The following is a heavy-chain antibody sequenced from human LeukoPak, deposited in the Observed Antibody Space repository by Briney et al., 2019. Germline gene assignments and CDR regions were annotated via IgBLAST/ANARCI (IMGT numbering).Heavy chain of an antibody. V-gene: IGHV3-15*01. Sequence: GESLRLSCAASGFTFSKAWMTWVRQAPGKGLQWVGRTRSKSDGGTADYAAPVKGRFTISRDDLKNTLYLQMNSLKTEDTAVYYCTTGTGTTDYWGQGTLVTVSP. CDR3: TTGTGTTDY. CDR1: GFTFSKAW. D-gene: IGHD1-1*01. CDR2: TRSKSDGGTA. J-gene: IGHJ4*02.